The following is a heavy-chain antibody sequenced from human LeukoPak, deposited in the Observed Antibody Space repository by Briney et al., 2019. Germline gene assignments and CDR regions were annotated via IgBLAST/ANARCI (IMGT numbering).Heavy chain of an antibody. CDR1: GYTFTGYY. CDR2: INPDSGGT. D-gene: IGHD3-16*01. J-gene: IGHJ3*02. V-gene: IGHV1-2*02. Sequence: ASVKVSCKASGYTFTGYYIHWVRQAPGQGLEWMGWINPDSGGTNYAQKFQGGVTMTRDTSISTAYMELSRLRSDDTAVYYCARHRLGGSGAFDIWGQGTMVTVSS. CDR3: ARHRLGGSGAFDI.